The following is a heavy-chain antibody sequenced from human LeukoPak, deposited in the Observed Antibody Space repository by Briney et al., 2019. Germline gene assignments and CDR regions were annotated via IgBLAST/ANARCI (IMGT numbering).Heavy chain of an antibody. Sequence: PSETLSLTCTVSGGSISSSGYYWGWIRQPPGKGLEWIGSMYYSGSTNYNPSVKSRVTISADTYRNQFSLNLSSVTAADTAVYYCYTTSGGRPHWGQGTLVTVSS. D-gene: IGHD2-2*02. CDR3: YTTSGGRPH. CDR1: GGSISSSGYY. CDR2: MYYSGST. J-gene: IGHJ4*02. V-gene: IGHV4-39*01.